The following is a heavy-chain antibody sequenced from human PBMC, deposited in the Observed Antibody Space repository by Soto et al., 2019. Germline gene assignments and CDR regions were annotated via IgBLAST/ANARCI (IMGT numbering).Heavy chain of an antibody. V-gene: IGHV1-69*09. CDR1: GDVFSTDT. J-gene: IGHJ1*01. D-gene: IGHD3-16*01. CDR3: ETLGAQIHH. Sequence: QVVLLKSGADVKEPGSSVNISCKTFGDVFSTDTINWVRQAPGQGLLWMGSIIPFLNLSNIEPTFMDRLSITAGESTGTAYLKPRVRTCADTAIYFFETLGAQIHHWGHGTRILISS. CDR2: IIPFLNLS.